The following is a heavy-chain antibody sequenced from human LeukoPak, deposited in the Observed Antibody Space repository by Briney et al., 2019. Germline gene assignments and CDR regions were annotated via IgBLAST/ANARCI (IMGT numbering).Heavy chain of an antibody. CDR3: ARINAVTTNPGSFDC. J-gene: IGHJ4*02. Sequence: KPGGSLRLSCAASGFTFSSYNMNWVRQAPGKGLEWVSSISSSSSYIYYADSVKGRFTISRDNAKNSLYLQMNSLRSDDTAVYYCARINAVTTNPGSFDCWGQGTLLTVSS. CDR2: ISSSSSYI. V-gene: IGHV3-21*04. D-gene: IGHD4-17*01. CDR1: GFTFSSYN.